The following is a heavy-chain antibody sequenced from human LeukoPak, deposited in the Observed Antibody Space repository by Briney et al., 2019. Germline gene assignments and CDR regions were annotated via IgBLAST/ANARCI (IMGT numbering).Heavy chain of an antibody. CDR2: ISWNSGSI. Sequence: GRFLRLSCAASGFTFDDYAMPWVRQAPGKGLEWVSGISWNSGSIGYADSVKGRFTISRDNAKNSLYLQMNSLRAEDTALYYCARCDSSGSDAFDIWGQGTMVTVSS. J-gene: IGHJ3*02. D-gene: IGHD3-22*01. CDR1: GFTFDDYA. CDR3: ARCDSSGSDAFDI. V-gene: IGHV3-9*01.